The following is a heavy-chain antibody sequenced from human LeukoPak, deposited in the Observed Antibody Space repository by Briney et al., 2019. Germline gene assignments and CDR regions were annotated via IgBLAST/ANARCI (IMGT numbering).Heavy chain of an antibody. CDR2: ISYDGRNK. CDR3: AKDGVILAPGIYWYMDV. V-gene: IGHV3-30*04. Sequence: GGSLRLSCAASGFTFSSYAMHWVRQAPGKGLEWVAVISYDGRNKYYADSVKGRFTISRDNSKNTLYLQMNSLRAEDTAVFYCAKDGVILAPGIYWYMDVWGRGTTVTVSS. CDR1: GFTFSSYA. D-gene: IGHD3-16*02. J-gene: IGHJ6*03.